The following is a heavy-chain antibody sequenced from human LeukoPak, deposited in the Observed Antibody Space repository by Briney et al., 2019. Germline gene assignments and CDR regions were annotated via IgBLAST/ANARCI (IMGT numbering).Heavy chain of an antibody. CDR3: ARVSGYSSGWYHPL. Sequence: GGSLRLSCAASGFTFDDYAMHWVRHAPGKGLEWVSGISWNSGSIGYADSVKGRFTISRDNAKNSLYLQMNSLRAEDTAVYYCARVSGYSSGWYHPLWGQGTLVTVSS. V-gene: IGHV3-9*01. CDR2: ISWNSGSI. CDR1: GFTFDDYA. D-gene: IGHD6-19*01. J-gene: IGHJ4*02.